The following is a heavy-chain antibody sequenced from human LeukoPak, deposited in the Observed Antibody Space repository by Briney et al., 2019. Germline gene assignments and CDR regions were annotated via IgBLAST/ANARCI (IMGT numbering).Heavy chain of an antibody. D-gene: IGHD3-10*02. CDR1: VFTFSIYE. CDR3: AELGITMIGGV. Sequence: GGSLRLSCAASVFTFSIYEMNGVPRAPGRGLEWVSYITIRGRTIYYADSVKGRFTISRDNAKNSLYLQMSSLRAEDTAVYYCAELGITMIGGVWGKGTTVTISS. J-gene: IGHJ6*04. V-gene: IGHV3-48*03. CDR2: ITIRGRTI.